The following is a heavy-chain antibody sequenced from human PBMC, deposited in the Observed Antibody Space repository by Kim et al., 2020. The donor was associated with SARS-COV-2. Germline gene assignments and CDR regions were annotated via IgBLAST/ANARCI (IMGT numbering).Heavy chain of an antibody. CDR3: ASSSSGPRAFDI. V-gene: IGHV3-64*01. Sequence: YANSGKGRCTIARDNSKTTLYLQMGSLRAEDMAVYYCASSSSGPRAFDIWGQGTMVTVSS. J-gene: IGHJ3*02. D-gene: IGHD3-10*01.